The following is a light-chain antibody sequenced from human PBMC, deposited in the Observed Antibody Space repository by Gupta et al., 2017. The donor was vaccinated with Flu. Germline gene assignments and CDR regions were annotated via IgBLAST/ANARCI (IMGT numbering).Light chain of an antibody. CDR2: GNN. J-gene: IGLJ2*01. Sequence: RVSLPCLGRFAKVGRNSMDWYHQVAGTAPKLLIYGNNQRPAGVPDRFSDSRSGTSASLDITGLQPEDEGVYYWAAWDDSGGGRLFGGGTRLTVL. V-gene: IGLV1-44*01. CDR1: FAKVGRNS. CDR3: AAWDDSGGGRL.